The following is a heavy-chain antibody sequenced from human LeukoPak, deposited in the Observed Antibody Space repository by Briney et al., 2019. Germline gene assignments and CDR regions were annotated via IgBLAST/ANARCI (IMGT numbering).Heavy chain of an antibody. CDR1: GGSISSGGYS. CDR2: IYYSGST. CDR3: ARGATVASLDY. J-gene: IGHJ4*02. V-gene: IGHV4-30-4*07. Sequence: PSETLSLTCAVSGGSISSGGYSWSWIRQPPGKGLEWIGYIYYSGSTYYNPSLKSRVTISVDTSKNQFSLKLSSVTAADTAVYYCARGATVASLDYWGQGTLVTVSS. D-gene: IGHD4-23*01.